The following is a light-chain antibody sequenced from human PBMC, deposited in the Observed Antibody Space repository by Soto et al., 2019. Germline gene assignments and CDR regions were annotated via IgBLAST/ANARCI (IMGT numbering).Light chain of an antibody. CDR1: QSVLYRSNDKNY. CDR2: WAS. CDR3: QQYYSTPWT. J-gene: IGKJ1*01. V-gene: IGKV4-1*01. Sequence: DIEKTQSPDSLTVSLGERATINCKSSQSVLYRSNDKNYLAWYQQKPGQPPKLLIYWASTRESGVPDRFSGSGSGTDFTLTISSLQAEDVAVYYCQQYYSTPWTFGQGTKVEIK.